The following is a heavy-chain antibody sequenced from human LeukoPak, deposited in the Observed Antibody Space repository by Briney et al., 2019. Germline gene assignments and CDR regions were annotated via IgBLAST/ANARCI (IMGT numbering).Heavy chain of an antibody. V-gene: IGHV4-61*01. D-gene: IGHD2-15*01. CDR1: GYSISSSYH. J-gene: IGHJ4*02. CDR3: ARRSVVGARPYFLDY. CDR2: IYYSGST. Sequence: SETLSLTCTVSGYSISSSYHWSWIRQPPGKGLEWVAYIYYSGSTNYNPSLKNRVTISVDTSKNQFSLKLSSVTAADTAIYYCARRSVVGARPYFLDYWGQGTLVTVSS.